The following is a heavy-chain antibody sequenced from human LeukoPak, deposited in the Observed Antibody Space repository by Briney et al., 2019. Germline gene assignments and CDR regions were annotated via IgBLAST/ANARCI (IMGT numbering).Heavy chain of an antibody. D-gene: IGHD2-2*01. J-gene: IGHJ4*02. CDR1: GFTFSSYS. CDR3: ARDRWDVVLIPAAREIDY. V-gene: IGHV3-21*01. CDR2: ISSSSTYI. Sequence: GSLRLSCAASGFTFSSYSMNWVRQAPGKGLEWVSSISSSSTYIYYADSVKGRFTISRDNAKNSLYLQMNSLRADDTAVYYCARDRWDVVLIPAAREIDYWGQGTLVTVSS.